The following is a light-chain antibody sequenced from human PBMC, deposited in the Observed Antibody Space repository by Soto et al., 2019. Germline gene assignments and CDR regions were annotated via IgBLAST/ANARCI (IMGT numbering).Light chain of an antibody. CDR3: QQYGNSRYT. V-gene: IGKV3-20*01. CDR1: QSVSSSY. J-gene: IGKJ2*01. CDR2: GAS. Sequence: EIVLTQSPGTLSLSPGERATLSCRASQSVSSSYLVWYQQKAGQAPRLLIYGASSRATCIPDRFSGSGSGTDFTLTISRLEPEEFAVYYCQQYGNSRYTFGQGTKLEI.